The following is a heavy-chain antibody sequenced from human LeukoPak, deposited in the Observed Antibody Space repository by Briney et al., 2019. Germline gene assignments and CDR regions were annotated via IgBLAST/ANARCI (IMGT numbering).Heavy chain of an antibody. CDR1: GYTFTSYD. V-gene: IGHV1-8*03. J-gene: IGHJ6*03. CDR2: MNPNSGNT. D-gene: IGHD3-22*01. Sequence: ASVKVSCKASGYTFTSYDINWVRQATGQGLEWMGWMNPNSGNTGYAQKFQGRVTITRNTSISTAYMELSSLRSEDTAVYYCARGEYYYDSRGNYYYYMDVWGKGTTVTVSS. CDR3: ARGEYYYDSRGNYYYYMDV.